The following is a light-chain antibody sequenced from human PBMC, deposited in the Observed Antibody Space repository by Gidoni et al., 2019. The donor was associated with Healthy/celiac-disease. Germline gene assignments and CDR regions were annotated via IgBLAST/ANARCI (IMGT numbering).Light chain of an antibody. V-gene: IGKV3-11*01. CDR2: DAA. CDR3: QQRSNWHRT. Sequence: EIVLTQSPATLSLSPGERATLSCRASQSVSIYLAWYQQKPGQAPRLLLYDAANRSTGIPARFSGSGSGTDFTLTISSLEPEDFAVYYCQQRSNWHRTFGEGTKVEIK. J-gene: IGKJ1*01. CDR1: QSVSIY.